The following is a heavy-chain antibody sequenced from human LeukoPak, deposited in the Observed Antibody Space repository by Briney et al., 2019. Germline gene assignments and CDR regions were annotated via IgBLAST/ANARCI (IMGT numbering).Heavy chain of an antibody. J-gene: IGHJ4*02. CDR3: TREGNRPY. CDR2: IRSKAYGGTT. D-gene: IGHD2/OR15-2a*01. Sequence: GGSLRLSCTASGFTFGDYAMSWVRQAPGKGREWVGFIRSKAYGGTTEYAASVKGRLTISRDDSKSIAYLQMNSLKTEDTAVYYCTREGNRPYWGQGTLVTVSS. CDR1: GFTFGDYA. V-gene: IGHV3-49*04.